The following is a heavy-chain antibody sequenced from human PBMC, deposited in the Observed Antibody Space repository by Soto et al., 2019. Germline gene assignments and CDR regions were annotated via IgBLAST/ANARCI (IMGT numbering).Heavy chain of an antibody. CDR1: GYTFTSYG. J-gene: IGHJ6*02. Sequence: ASVKVSCKASGYTFTSYGISWVRQAPGQGLEWMGWISAYNGNTNYAQKLQGRVTMTTDTSTSTAYMELRSLRSDDTAVYYCARSSFLGYCSSTSCPDMDVWGQGTTVTVSS. CDR2: ISAYNGNT. D-gene: IGHD2-2*01. V-gene: IGHV1-18*04. CDR3: ARSSFLGYCSSTSCPDMDV.